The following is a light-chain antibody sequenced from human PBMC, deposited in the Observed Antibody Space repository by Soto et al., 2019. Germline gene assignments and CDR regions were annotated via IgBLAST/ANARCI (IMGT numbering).Light chain of an antibody. Sequence: QSALTQPPSASGSPGQSVTISCTGTSSDVGGYNYVSWYQQYPGKAPKLIIYEVTKRPSGVPDRFSGSKSGNTASLSVSGLQAEDEADYYCSSYAGRNNFYVFGTETKLTVL. CDR1: SSDVGGYNY. V-gene: IGLV2-8*01. CDR2: EVT. CDR3: SSYAGRNNFYV. J-gene: IGLJ1*01.